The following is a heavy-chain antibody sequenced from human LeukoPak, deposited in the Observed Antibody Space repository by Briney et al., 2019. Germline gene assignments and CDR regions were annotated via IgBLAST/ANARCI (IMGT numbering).Heavy chain of an antibody. CDR2: INAGNGNT. J-gene: IGHJ4*02. CDR3: ARVPEYYYDSSGYYSFDY. D-gene: IGHD3-22*01. Sequence: ASVKVSCKASGYTFTSYAMHWVRQAPGQRLEWMGWINAGNGNTKYSQKFQGRVTMTRNTSISTAYMELSSLRSEDTAVYYCARVPEYYYDSSGYYSFDYWGQGTLVTVSS. CDR1: GYTFTSYA. V-gene: IGHV1-3*01.